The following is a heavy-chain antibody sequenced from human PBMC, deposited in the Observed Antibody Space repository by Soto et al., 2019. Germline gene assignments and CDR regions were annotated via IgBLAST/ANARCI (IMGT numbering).Heavy chain of an antibody. J-gene: IGHJ4*02. Sequence: SETLSLTCTVSGGSISNFDWSWIRQPPGKGLEWIGYISYSGNTNYNPSLKSRVSISVDTSKNQLSLNLTSVTAADKAVYYCARAQMVISRSYFDSWGQGTPVTVSS. V-gene: IGHV4-59*01. CDR2: ISYSGNT. CDR1: GGSISNFD. D-gene: IGHD2-21*01. CDR3: ARAQMVISRSYFDS.